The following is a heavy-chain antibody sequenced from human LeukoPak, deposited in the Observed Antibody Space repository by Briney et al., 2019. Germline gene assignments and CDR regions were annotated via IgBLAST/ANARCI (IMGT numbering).Heavy chain of an antibody. CDR2: ISYDGTNE. CDR3: AKDGESGSSAWYLDY. D-gene: IGHD6-19*01. J-gene: IGHJ4*02. CDR1: GFSFRSYG. V-gene: IGHV3-30*18. Sequence: PGGSPRLSCAGSGFSFRSYGMHWVRQIPGKGLDWVAVISYDGTNEYYADSVKGRFTISRDNSKNTLYPQMNSLRAEDTAVYYCAKDGESGSSAWYLDYWGQGALVTVSS.